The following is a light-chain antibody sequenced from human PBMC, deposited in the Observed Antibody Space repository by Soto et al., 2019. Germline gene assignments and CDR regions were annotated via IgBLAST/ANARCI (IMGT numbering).Light chain of an antibody. CDR2: AAS. CDR3: QKYNSPPRT. CDR1: QDIANF. J-gene: IGKJ1*01. Sequence: DIQMTQSPSSLSASVGDRVSITCRASQDIANFLAWYQQKPGKVPTLLIYAASTLQSGVPSRFSGSASGTDFTLTISSLQPEDVVTYYCQKYNSPPRTFGQGTKVEI. V-gene: IGKV1-27*01.